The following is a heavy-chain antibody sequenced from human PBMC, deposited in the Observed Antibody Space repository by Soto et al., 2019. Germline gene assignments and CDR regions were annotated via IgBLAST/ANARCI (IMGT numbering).Heavy chain of an antibody. CDR2: ISGSGGST. CDR1: GFTFSSYA. V-gene: IGHV3-23*01. J-gene: IGHJ4*02. Sequence: PGGSLRLSCAASGFTFSSYAMSWVRQAPGKGLEWVSAISGSGGSTYYADSVKGRFTLSRDHSKHTLYLQMNSLRAEDPAVYYFAKDPPPRQVDFDHWAPGFLVTVSS. CDR3: AKDPPPRQVDFDH.